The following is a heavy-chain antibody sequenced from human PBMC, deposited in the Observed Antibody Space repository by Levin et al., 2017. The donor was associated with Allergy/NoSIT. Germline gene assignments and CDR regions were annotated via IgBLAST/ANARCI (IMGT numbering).Heavy chain of an antibody. Sequence: SQTLSLPCTVSGGSISSSISYWGWIRQAPGKGLEWIGSIYNSGSTYYNPSLKSRVTTSQVPSKNQFSLKLTSVTAADTAVYYCARQCYDILTGYYNFDYWGQGTLVTVSS. CDR2: IYNSGST. D-gene: IGHD3-9*01. V-gene: IGHV4-39*01. J-gene: IGHJ4*02. CDR1: GGSISSSISY. CDR3: ARQCYDILTGYYNFDY.